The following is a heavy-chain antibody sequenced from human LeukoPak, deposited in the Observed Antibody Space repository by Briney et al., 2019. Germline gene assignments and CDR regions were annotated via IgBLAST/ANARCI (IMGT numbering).Heavy chain of an antibody. CDR2: IYTSGST. CDR1: GGSISSGSYY. V-gene: IGHV4-61*02. Sequence: SQTLSLTCTVSGGSISSGSYYWSWLRQPAGTGLEWIGRIYTSGSTNYNPSLKSRVTISVDTSKNQFSLKLSSVTAADTAVYHCARVTLFSKRAHLEWLFVDVWGQGTTVTVSS. CDR3: ARVTLFSKRAHLEWLFVDV. D-gene: IGHD3-3*01. J-gene: IGHJ6*02.